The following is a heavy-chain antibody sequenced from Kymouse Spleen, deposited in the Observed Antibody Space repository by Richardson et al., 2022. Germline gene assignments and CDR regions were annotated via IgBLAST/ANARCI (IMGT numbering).Heavy chain of an antibody. CDR2: IKSKTDGGTT. Sequence: EVQLVESGGGLVKPGGSLRLSCAASGFTFSNAWMSWVRQAPGKGLEWVGRIKSKTDGGTTDYAAPVKGRFTISRDDSKNTLYLQMNSLKTEDTAVYYCTTDKAAAGYFDYWGQGTLVTVSS. CDR1: GFTFSNAW. D-gene: IGHD6-13*01. CDR3: TTDKAAAGYFDY. V-gene: IGHV3-15*01. J-gene: IGHJ4*02.